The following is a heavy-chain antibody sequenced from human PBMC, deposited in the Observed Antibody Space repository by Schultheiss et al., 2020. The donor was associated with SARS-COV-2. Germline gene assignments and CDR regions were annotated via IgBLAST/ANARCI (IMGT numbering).Heavy chain of an antibody. J-gene: IGHJ5*02. CDR1: GFTFSSYD. D-gene: IGHD3-22*01. CDR2: INSDGSST. CDR3: ARVPYYYDSSGMNWFDP. V-gene: IGHV3-74*01. Sequence: GGSLRLSCAASGFTFSSYDMHWVRQAPGKGLVWVSRINSDGSSTSYADSVKGRFTISRDNAKNTLYLQMNSLRAEDTAVYYCARVPYYYDSSGMNWFDPWGQGTLVTVSS.